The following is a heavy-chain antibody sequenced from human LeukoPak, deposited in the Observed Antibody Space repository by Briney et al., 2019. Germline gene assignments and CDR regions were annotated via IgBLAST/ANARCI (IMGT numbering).Heavy chain of an antibody. V-gene: IGHV4-39*07. J-gene: IGHJ5*02. CDR1: GGSFSSSSYY. Sequence: SETLSLTCTVSGGSFSSSSYYWSWIRQPPGKGLEWIGEINHSGSTNYNPSLKSRVTISVDTSKNQFSLKLSSVTAADTAVYYCASRGGYSSSWYVLNWFDPWGQGTLVTVSS. D-gene: IGHD6-13*01. CDR2: INHSGST. CDR3: ASRGGYSSSWYVLNWFDP.